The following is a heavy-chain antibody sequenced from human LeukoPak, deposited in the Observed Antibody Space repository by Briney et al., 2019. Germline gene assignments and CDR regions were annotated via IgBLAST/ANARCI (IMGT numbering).Heavy chain of an antibody. CDR1: GFTLSSYG. Sequence: GRSLRRYPAASGFTLSSYGRDWGRQGPRQGVGMVAVIWDSGSNKYYADSVKGRFTISRDNSKNTLYLQMNSLRAEDTAVYYCAKQTITMVRGVVGEGLDYWGQGTLVTVSS. V-gene: IGHV3-33*06. CDR2: IWDSGSNK. J-gene: IGHJ4*02. D-gene: IGHD3-10*01. CDR3: AKQTITMVRGVVGEGLDY.